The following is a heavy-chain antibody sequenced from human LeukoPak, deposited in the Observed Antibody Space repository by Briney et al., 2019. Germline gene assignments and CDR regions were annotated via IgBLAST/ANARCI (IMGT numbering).Heavy chain of an antibody. D-gene: IGHD3-16*01. Sequence: GGSLRLSCAASGFTFKYEWMNWVRQTPGKGLEWVGRIQSKTEGWTTDYAAPVKGRFTISRDDSKNTLYLQVNSLKTEDTAVYYCTTDDYGYWGQGTLVNVSS. J-gene: IGHJ4*02. CDR1: GFTFKYEW. CDR2: IQSKTEGWTT. CDR3: TTDDYGY. V-gene: IGHV3-15*01.